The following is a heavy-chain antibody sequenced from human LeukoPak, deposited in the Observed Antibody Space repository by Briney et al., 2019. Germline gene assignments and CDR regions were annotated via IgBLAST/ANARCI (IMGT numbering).Heavy chain of an antibody. CDR2: ISAYNGNT. CDR1: GYTFTSYG. J-gene: IGHJ5*02. D-gene: IGHD2-15*01. Sequence: ASVKVSCKASGYTFTSYGITWVRQAPGQGLEWMGCISAYNGNTNYAQRLQGRVTMTTDRSTNTAYMELRSLRSDDTAVYYCAKDVVGWFDPWGQGTLVTVSS. V-gene: IGHV1-18*01. CDR3: AKDVVGWFDP.